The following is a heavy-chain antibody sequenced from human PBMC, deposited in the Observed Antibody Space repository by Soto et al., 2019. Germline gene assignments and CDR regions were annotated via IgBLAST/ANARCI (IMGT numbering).Heavy chain of an antibody. Sequence: QVQLQQWGAGPLRPLETLSLTCGVSGVSFSGYYWAWIRQSPGKGLEWIGEINDRGSINYNPSLKSRVSISVVTSKNHYSLNLRSVTAADTAVYYCARESHDILTGPPWVWYFDLWGRGTLVTVSS. J-gene: IGHJ2*01. D-gene: IGHD3-9*01. CDR2: INDRGSI. CDR1: GVSFSGYY. CDR3: ARESHDILTGPPWVWYFDL. V-gene: IGHV4-34*01.